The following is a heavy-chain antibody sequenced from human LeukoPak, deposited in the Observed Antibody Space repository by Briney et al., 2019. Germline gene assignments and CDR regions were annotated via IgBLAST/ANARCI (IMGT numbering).Heavy chain of an antibody. V-gene: IGHV4-39*01. CDR2: IYYSGGT. J-gene: IGHJ3*02. CDR3: ARHLSSSLVEAFDI. Sequence: PSETLSLTCTVSGGSISSSSYYWGWIRQPPGKGLEWIGSIYYSGGTYYNPSLKSRVTISVDTSKNQFFLKLSSVTAADTAVYYCARHLSSSLVEAFDIWGQGTMVTVSS. D-gene: IGHD6-6*01. CDR1: GGSISSSSYY.